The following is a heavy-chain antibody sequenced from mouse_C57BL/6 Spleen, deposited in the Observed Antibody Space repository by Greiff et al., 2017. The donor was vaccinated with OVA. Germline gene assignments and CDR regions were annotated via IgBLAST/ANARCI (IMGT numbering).Heavy chain of an antibody. J-gene: IGHJ4*01. D-gene: IGHD1-1*01. CDR1: GYTFTSYW. V-gene: IGHV1-52*01. Sequence: VQLQQPGAELVRPGSSVKLSCKASGYTFTSYWMHWVKQRPIQGLEWIGNIDPSDSETHYNQKFKDKATLTVDKSSSTAYMQLSSLTSEDSAVYYCATVYGSSYYAKDYWGQGTSVTVSS. CDR3: ATVYGSSYYAKDY. CDR2: IDPSDSET.